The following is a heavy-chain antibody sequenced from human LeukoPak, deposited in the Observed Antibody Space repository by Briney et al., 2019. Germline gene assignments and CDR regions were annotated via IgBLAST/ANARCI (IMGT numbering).Heavy chain of an antibody. V-gene: IGHV3-30*18. CDR2: ISYDGSNK. CDR1: GFTFSSYS. Sequence: GGSLRLSCTASGFTFSSYSLDWVRQAPGKGLEWVAVISYDGSNKYYADSVKGRFTISRDNSKNTLYLQMNSLRAEDTAVYYCAKMSTSWGLDYWGQGTLVTVSS. J-gene: IGHJ4*02. CDR3: AKMSTSWGLDY. D-gene: IGHD2-2*01.